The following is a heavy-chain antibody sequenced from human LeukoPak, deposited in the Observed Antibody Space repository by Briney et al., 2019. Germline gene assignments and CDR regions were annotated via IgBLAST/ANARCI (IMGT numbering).Heavy chain of an antibody. CDR1: GGSISSGGYY. CDR3: ARHYCSGGSCYYSDAFDI. Sequence: SETLSLTCTVSGGSISSGGYYWGWIRQPPGKGLEWIGSIYYSGSTYYNPSLKSRVTISVDTSKNQFSLKLSSVTAADTAVYYCARHYCSGGSCYYSDAFDIWGQGTMVTVSS. J-gene: IGHJ3*02. CDR2: IYYSGST. D-gene: IGHD2-15*01. V-gene: IGHV4-39*01.